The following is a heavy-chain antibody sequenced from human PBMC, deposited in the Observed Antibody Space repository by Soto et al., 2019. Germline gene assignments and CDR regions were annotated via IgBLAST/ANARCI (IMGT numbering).Heavy chain of an antibody. CDR1: GFSSTTYW. CDR3: AKDTLLLYGPSDY. D-gene: IGHD2-8*01. V-gene: IGHV3-74*01. CDR2: INSDGSRT. Sequence: EVQLVESGGGLVQPGGSLRLTCAASGFSSTTYWMHWVRQAPGKGLVWVSRINSDGSRTSYADFVTGRFTISRDNAKNTLYLQMNSLRAEDTAVYYCAKDTLLLYGPSDYWGQGTLVTVSS. J-gene: IGHJ4*02.